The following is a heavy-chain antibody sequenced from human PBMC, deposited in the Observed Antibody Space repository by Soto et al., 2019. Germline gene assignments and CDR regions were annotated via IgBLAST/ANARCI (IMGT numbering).Heavy chain of an antibody. CDR2: IYYSGST. V-gene: IGHV4-39*01. CDR1: GVSISSSSYY. Sequence: SEPLSLTCTVSGVSISSSSYYWGWIRQPPGKGLEWIGSIYYSGSTYYNPSLKSRVTISVDTSKNQFSLKLSSVTAADTAVYYCARRDYSNRELDYWGQGTLVTVSS. J-gene: IGHJ4*02. D-gene: IGHD4-4*01. CDR3: ARRDYSNRELDY.